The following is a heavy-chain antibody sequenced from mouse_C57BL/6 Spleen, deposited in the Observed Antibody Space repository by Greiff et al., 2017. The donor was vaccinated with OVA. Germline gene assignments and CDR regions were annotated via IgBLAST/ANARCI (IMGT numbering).Heavy chain of an antibody. J-gene: IGHJ1*03. CDR3: ARSMLYYGSSYGYFDV. Sequence: QVQLQQSGAELARPGASVKLSCKASGYTFTSYGISWVKQRTGQGLEWIGEIYPRSGNTYYNEKFKGKATLTADKSSSTAYMELRSLTSEDSAVYFCARSMLYYGSSYGYFDVWGTGTTVTVSS. V-gene: IGHV1-81*01. CDR2: IYPRSGNT. CDR1: GYTFTSYG. D-gene: IGHD1-1*01.